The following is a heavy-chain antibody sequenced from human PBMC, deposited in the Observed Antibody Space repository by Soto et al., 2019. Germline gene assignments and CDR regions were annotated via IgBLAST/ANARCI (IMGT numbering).Heavy chain of an antibody. CDR2: INHSGST. CDR3: ARGRFTMVRRGYPARYFDY. V-gene: IGHV4-34*01. CDR1: GGSFSGYY. J-gene: IGHJ4*02. Sequence: SETLSLTCAVYGGSFSGYYWSWIRQPPGKGLERIGEINHSGSTNYNPSLKSRVTISVDTSKNQFSLKLSSVTAADTAVYYCARGRFTMVRRGYPARYFDYWGQGTLVTVSS. D-gene: IGHD3-10*01.